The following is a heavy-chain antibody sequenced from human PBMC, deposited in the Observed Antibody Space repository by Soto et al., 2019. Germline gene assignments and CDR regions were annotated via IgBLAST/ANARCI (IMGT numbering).Heavy chain of an antibody. J-gene: IGHJ4*02. CDR1: GFSVSSTY. D-gene: IGHD2-21*02. CDR3: ARANDCGADCYVFDC. V-gene: IGHV3-53*04. Sequence: EVQLVESGGGLVQPGGSLRLSCEASGFSVSSTYMSWVRQAPGKGLEWVSVIYSNENTYYADSVKGRFTISRHNSKNTVYLQMNSLIAEDTAMYYCARANDCGADCYVFDCWGQRNLGTVS. CDR2: IYSNENT.